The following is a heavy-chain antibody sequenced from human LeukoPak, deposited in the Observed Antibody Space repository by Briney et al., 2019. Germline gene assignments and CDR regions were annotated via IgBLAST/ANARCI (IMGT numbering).Heavy chain of an antibody. J-gene: IGHJ4*02. Sequence: ASQTLSLTCTVSGSSISSGAYYWSWIRQHPGKGPEWIGYIYYSGRTYYNPSLKSRVTISVDTSNNQFSLKLSSVSAADTAVYYCARIRPETYYFDFWGQGTLVTVS. V-gene: IGHV4-31*03. D-gene: IGHD1-14*01. CDR1: GSSISSGAYY. CDR3: ARIRPETYYFDF. CDR2: IYYSGRT.